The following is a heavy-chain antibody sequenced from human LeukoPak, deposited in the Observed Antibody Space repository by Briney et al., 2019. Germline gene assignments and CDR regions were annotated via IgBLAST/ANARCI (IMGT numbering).Heavy chain of an antibody. D-gene: IGHD6-19*01. Sequence: GGSLRLSCAASGFTFSGYAMSWVRQAPGKGLEWVSSIGGSGGSTDYADSVKGRFTISRDNSKNTLFLQMNSLRAEDTAVYYCAKPYSSGWWYFDYWGQGTLVTVSS. CDR2: IGGSGGST. V-gene: IGHV3-23*01. J-gene: IGHJ4*02. CDR3: AKPYSSGWWYFDY. CDR1: GFTFSGYA.